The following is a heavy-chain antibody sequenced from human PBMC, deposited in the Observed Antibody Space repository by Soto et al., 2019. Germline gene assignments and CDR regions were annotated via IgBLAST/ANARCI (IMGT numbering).Heavy chain of an antibody. V-gene: IGHV4-30-2*01. J-gene: IGHJ5*02. CDR2: IYHEGST. CDR3: ARGRSTSGYPNFDP. CDR1: GGSIITGDFS. Sequence: SETLSLICAVSGGSIITGDFSWNWIRQPPGKGLEWVGYIYHEGSTYYNPSLKGRATISVDRSKNYFSLKLSSVTAADTGVYFCARGRSTSGYPNFDPWGQGTLVTVSS. D-gene: IGHD3-22*01.